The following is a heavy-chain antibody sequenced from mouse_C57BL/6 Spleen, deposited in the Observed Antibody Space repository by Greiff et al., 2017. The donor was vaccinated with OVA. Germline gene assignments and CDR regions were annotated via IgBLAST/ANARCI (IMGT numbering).Heavy chain of an antibody. CDR3: ARSCSRAMDD. Sequence: QVQLKQPGTDLVKPGASVKLSCKASGYTFTSYWIHWVKQRPGQGLEWIGNINPSNGGTNYNEKFKSKATLTVDKSSSTAYMQLSSLTSEDAAVYYSARSCSRAMDDWGQGTSVTVSS. J-gene: IGHJ4*01. CDR2: INPSNGGT. V-gene: IGHV1-53*01. CDR1: GYTFTSYW.